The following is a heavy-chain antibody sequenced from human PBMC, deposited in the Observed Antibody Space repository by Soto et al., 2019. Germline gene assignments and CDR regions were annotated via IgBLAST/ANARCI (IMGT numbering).Heavy chain of an antibody. V-gene: IGHV4-59*12. J-gene: IGHJ5*02. CDR3: ARSFCRDAVRCNWFDP. CDR2: MNNIGRT. CDR1: GAFSSTYY. Sequence: QVQLQESGPGLVKPSETLSLTCTVSGAFSSTYYWSWIRQPPGKGLEWIGYMNNIGRTNYNPYLKSRVTISLDTSKTQFALKLSSVIAADTDVYYCARSFCRDAVRCNWFDPWGLGTLVTASS. D-gene: IGHD2-8*01.